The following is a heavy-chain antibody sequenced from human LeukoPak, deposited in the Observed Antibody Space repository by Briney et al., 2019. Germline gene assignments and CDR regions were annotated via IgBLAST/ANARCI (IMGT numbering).Heavy chain of an antibody. CDR3: VRPRIWGSSGWLDH. CDR1: GYSFTTYW. Sequence: GESLKISCKGSGYSFTTYWIGWVRQMPGKGLEWMGIIYPGDSDTTYSPSFQGLVTISVDKSISTAYLQWSSLKASDTAMYYCVRPRIWGSSGWLDHWGQGTLVTVSS. D-gene: IGHD6-19*01. V-gene: IGHV5-51*01. J-gene: IGHJ4*02. CDR2: IYPGDSDT.